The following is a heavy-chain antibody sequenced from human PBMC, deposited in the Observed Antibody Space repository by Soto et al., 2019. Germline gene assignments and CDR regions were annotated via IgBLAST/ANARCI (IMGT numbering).Heavy chain of an antibody. V-gene: IGHV3-30-3*01. Sequence: QVQLVESGGGVVQPGRSLRLSCAASGFTFSSYAMHWVRQAPGKGLEWVAVISYDGSNKYYADSVKGRFTISRDNSKNTLYLQMNSLRAEDTAVYYCARGSPFTNGVCYQPPTYNWFDPWGQGTLVTVSS. CDR3: ARGSPFTNGVCYQPPTYNWFDP. CDR1: GFTFSSYA. CDR2: ISYDGSNK. J-gene: IGHJ5*02. D-gene: IGHD2-8*01.